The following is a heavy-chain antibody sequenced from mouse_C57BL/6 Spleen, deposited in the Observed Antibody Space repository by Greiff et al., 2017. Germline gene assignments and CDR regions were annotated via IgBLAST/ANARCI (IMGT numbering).Heavy chain of an antibody. D-gene: IGHD1-1*02. CDR2: IYPGAGDT. J-gene: IGHJ4*01. V-gene: IGHV1-80*01. CDR3: ARSLLAMDY. CDR1: GYEFSSYW. Sequence: QVQLQQSGAELVKPGASVKISCKASGYEFSSYWMNWVKQRPGKGLEGIGKIYPGAGDTNYHGKFKGNATLTADKSSSTAYMQLSILTSEDSACYFGARSLLAMDYWGQGTSVTVSS.